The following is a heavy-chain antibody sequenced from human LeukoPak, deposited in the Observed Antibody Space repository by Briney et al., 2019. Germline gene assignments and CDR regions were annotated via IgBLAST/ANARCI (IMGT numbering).Heavy chain of an antibody. Sequence: GGSLRLSCAASGFTFSRYHMSGARGAPGGALEWVSTISGCGDTTYYADSVKGRFTISRDNSKNTLYLQMNSLRAEDTAVYYCAKDASYYDFWSGYSQSSFDYWGQGTLVTASS. CDR3: AKDASYYDFWSGYSQSSFDY. CDR2: ISGCGDTT. CDR1: GFTFSRYH. J-gene: IGHJ4*02. D-gene: IGHD3-3*01. V-gene: IGHV3-23*01.